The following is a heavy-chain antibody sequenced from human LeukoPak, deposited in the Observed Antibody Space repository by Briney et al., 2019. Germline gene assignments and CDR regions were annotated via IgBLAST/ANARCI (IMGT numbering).Heavy chain of an antibody. CDR3: AKEGTLSGYCSSTSCPAYDY. CDR2: ISGSGGST. J-gene: IGHJ4*02. D-gene: IGHD2-2*01. Sequence: GGSLRLSCTASGFAFNDHAVHWVRQAPGKGLEWVSAISGSGGSTYYADSVKGRFTISRDNSKNTLYLQMNSLRAEDTAVYYCAKEGTLSGYCSSTSCPAYDYWGQGTLVTVSS. V-gene: IGHV3-23*01. CDR1: GFAFNDHA.